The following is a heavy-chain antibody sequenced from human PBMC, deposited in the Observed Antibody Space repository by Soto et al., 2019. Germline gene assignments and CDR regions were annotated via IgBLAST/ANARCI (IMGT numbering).Heavy chain of an antibody. CDR2: IYYSGNT. V-gene: IGHV4-59*01. D-gene: IGHD3-10*01. CDR3: ARLGWVGTSYYFDF. Sequence: LSLTCTVSGASISSYYWSWIRQPPGKGLEWIGYIYYSGNTNYKPSLKSRVTISVDTSKKQFSLNLSAVTAADTAVYYCARLGWVGTSYYFDFWGQGTLVTVSS. J-gene: IGHJ4*02. CDR1: GASISSYY.